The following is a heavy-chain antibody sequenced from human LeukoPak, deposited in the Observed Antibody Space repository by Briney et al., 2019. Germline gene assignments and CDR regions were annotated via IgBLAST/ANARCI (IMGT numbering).Heavy chain of an antibody. Sequence: GESLKISCKGSGYSFSSDWIGWVRQMPGKGLEWMGIIHPGDSDTRYSPSFQGQVTISADRSISTAYLQWGSLKASDTAMYYCARLGILGATYFDYWGQGTLVTVSS. V-gene: IGHV5-51*01. CDR2: IHPGDSDT. CDR3: ARLGILGATYFDY. J-gene: IGHJ4*02. CDR1: GYSFSSDW. D-gene: IGHD1-26*01.